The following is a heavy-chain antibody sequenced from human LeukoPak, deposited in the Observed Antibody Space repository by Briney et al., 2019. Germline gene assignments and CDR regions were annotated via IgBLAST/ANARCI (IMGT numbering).Heavy chain of an antibody. CDR1: GFTFSNAW. D-gene: IGHD4-17*01. J-gene: IGHJ4*02. Sequence: GGSLRLSCAASGFTFSNAWMSWVRQAPGKGLEWISYIDSDTYGNTIYYPHTVKGRFTISRDNVKNSLYLQMDSLRDEDTAVYYCARDRDYAFDYWGQGTLVTVSS. V-gene: IGHV3-48*02. CDR2: IDSDTYGNTI. CDR3: ARDRDYAFDY.